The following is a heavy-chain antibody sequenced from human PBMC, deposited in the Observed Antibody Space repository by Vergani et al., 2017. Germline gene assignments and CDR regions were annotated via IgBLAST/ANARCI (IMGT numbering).Heavy chain of an antibody. D-gene: IGHD2-8*01. CDR2: ISYDGTEK. CDR3: ARGGKGNIMVVPSTHL. CDR1: GFSFGNYA. J-gene: IGHJ4*02. Sequence: QVKLEESGGGVVQPGRSLRLSCAASGFSFGNYAMHWVRQAPGKGLEWVGVISYDGTEKKYADSVNGRFTISRDNSKKMMSLQMNSLRVEDTAVYYCARGGKGNIMVVPSTHLWGQGTQVSVS. V-gene: IGHV3-30-3*01.